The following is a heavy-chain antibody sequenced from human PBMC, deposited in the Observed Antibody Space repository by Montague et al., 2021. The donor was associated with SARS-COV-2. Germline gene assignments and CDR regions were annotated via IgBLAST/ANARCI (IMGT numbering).Heavy chain of an antibody. CDR3: ASDRGELHAADY. J-gene: IGHJ4*02. Sequence: SLRLSCAASGFTLSSYSMNWVRQAPGKGLEWVSSISSSSSYIYYADSVKGRFTISRDNAKNSLYLQMNCLRAEDTAVYYCASDRGELHAADYWGQGTLVTVSS. CDR1: GFTLSSYS. V-gene: IGHV3-21*01. D-gene: IGHD1-26*01. CDR2: ISSSSSYI.